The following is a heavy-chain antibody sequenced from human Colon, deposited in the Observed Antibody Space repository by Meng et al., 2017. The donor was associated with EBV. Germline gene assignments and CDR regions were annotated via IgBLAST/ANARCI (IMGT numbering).Heavy chain of an antibody. CDR2: QCHADDT. CDR3: ARHTFSGNPGGIDS. D-gene: IGHD4-23*01. V-gene: IGHV4-39*01. Sequence: RESGLGLVKPSETLSLPCTFSGGPISRTGTCGGWIRQPPGKGLEWIGSQCHADDTYYNPSLMGRVTISVDTSKNKVSLKLTSVTAADTSIYYCARHTFSGNPGGIDSWGQGILVTVSS. J-gene: IGHJ4*02. CDR1: GGPISRTGTC.